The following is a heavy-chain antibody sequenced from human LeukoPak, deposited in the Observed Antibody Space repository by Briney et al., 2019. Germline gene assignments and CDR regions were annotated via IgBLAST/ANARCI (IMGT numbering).Heavy chain of an antibody. J-gene: IGHJ4*02. Sequence: KPSETLSLTCTVSGYSISSGYFWGWIRQPPGKGLEWIGYIYYSGSTNYNPSLKSRVTISVDTSKNQFSLKLSSVTAADTAVYYCARSKDILTGYCFDYWGQGTLVTVSS. V-gene: IGHV4-61*01. CDR2: IYYSGST. CDR3: ARSKDILTGYCFDY. CDR1: GYSISSGYF. D-gene: IGHD3-9*01.